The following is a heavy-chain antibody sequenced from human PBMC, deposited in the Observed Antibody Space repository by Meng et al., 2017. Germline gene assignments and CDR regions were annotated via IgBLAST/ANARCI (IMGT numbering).Heavy chain of an antibody. CDR2: ISYDGSNK. CDR3: ARWWRYCSGGSCYLGDAFDI. J-gene: IGHJ3*02. Sequence: GESLKISCAASGFTFSSYWMSWVRQAPGKGLEWVAVISYDGSNKYYADSVKGRFTISRDNSKNTLYLQMNSLRAEDTAVYYCARWWRYCSGGSCYLGDAFDIWGQGTMVTVSS. CDR1: GFTFSSYW. V-gene: IGHV3-30*01. D-gene: IGHD2-15*01.